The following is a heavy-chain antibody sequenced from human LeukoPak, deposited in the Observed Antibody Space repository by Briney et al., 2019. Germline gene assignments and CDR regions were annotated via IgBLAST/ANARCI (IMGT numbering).Heavy chain of an antibody. V-gene: IGHV1-46*01. J-gene: IGHJ4*02. CDR3: ARAKQLFDY. CDR1: GYTFIIYY. Sequence: GASVKVSCKASGYTFIIYYIHWVRQAPGQGLEWMGIINPSGGSTTYAQKFQGRVTMTRDTSTSTVYMELTSLRSEDTAVYYCARAKQLFDYWGQGTLVTVSS. CDR2: INPSGGST. D-gene: IGHD1-1*01.